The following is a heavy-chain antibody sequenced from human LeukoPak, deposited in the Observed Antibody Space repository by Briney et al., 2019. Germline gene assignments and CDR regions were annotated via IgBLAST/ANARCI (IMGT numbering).Heavy chain of an antibody. Sequence: SETLSLTCGVSGGSFSAYYWSWIRQPPGKGLEWIGEINHSGSTNYNPSLKSRVTISVDTSKNQFSLKLSSVTAADTAVYYCARVPPSHLAAASNWFDPWGQGTLVTVSS. V-gene: IGHV4-34*01. J-gene: IGHJ5*02. CDR3: ARVPPSHLAAASNWFDP. D-gene: IGHD6-13*01. CDR1: GGSFSAYY. CDR2: INHSGST.